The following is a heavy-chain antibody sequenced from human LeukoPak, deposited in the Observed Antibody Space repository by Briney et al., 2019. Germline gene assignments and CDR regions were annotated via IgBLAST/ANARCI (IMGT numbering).Heavy chain of an antibody. J-gene: IGHJ4*02. Sequence: GGSLRLSCAASGFTFSSYDMHRVRQAPGMGLEWFSSIGSSGDITDYADSVKGRFTISRDNSKNTLYLQMNSLRAEDTAVYYCARDIDNGDYVVYWGQGTLVTVSS. CDR1: GFTFSSYD. V-gene: IGHV3-23*01. D-gene: IGHD4-17*01. CDR3: ARDIDNGDYVVY. CDR2: IGSSGDIT.